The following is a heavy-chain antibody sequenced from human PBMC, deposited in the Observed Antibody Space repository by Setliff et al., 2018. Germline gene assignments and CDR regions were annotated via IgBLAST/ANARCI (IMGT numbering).Heavy chain of an antibody. D-gene: IGHD1-26*01. V-gene: IGHV4-39*01. J-gene: IGHJ3*02. CDR1: GDSISSNSHY. CDR3: ARGSAFDI. CDR2: IYYSATT. Sequence: PSETLSLTCIVSGDSISSNSHYWGWIRQPPGKGLEWIGTIYYSATTYCNPSLKSRVTISVDTSKNQFSLRLSSVTAADTAVYYCARGSAFDIWGQGTMVTVSS.